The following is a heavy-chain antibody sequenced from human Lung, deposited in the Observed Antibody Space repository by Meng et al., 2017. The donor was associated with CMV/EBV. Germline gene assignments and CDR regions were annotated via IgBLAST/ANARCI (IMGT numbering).Heavy chain of an antibody. CDR1: GGSISSGGYY. Sequence: SXTLSLXCPVSGGSISSGGYYWSWIRQHPGKGLEWIGYIYYSESTYYNPSLKSRVTISVDTSKNQISMKLGSVTAADTAVYYCASKPDYYGSGSYYYGMDVWGQGXTVTVSS. CDR2: IYYSEST. CDR3: ASKPDYYGSGSYYYGMDV. J-gene: IGHJ6*02. D-gene: IGHD3-10*01. V-gene: IGHV4-31*03.